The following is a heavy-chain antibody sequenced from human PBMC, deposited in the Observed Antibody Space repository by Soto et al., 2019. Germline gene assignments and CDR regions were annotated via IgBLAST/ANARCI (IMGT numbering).Heavy chain of an antibody. CDR2: SKGKTDGATI. CDR3: TTDPHEYHYYGRDV. Sequence: EAQLVESGGGLVKPGGSLRLSCVASNFTFNTAWMTWVRQAPGKGLEWVGRSKGKTDGATIDYAAPVQGRFTISRDDYKNTLYLQMDSLKNEDTAIYYCTTDPHEYHYYGRDVWGQGTSVTVSS. D-gene: IGHD6-6*01. CDR1: NFTFNTAW. J-gene: IGHJ6*02. V-gene: IGHV3-15*07.